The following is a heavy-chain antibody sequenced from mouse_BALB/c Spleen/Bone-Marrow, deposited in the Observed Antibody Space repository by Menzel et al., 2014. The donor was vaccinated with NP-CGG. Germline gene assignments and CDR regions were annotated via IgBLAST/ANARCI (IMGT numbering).Heavy chain of an antibody. D-gene: IGHD1-1*01. Sequence: VQLQQSGAELMKPGASVKISCKATGYTFSNYWIDWVKQRPGHGLEWIGEILPGSGTANYNEKFKGKATFTADTSSNTAYMQRSSLTAEDSALYYCARASVVPYYCDFGGQGTTLTVSS. CDR3: ARASVVPYYCDF. CDR1: GYTFSNYW. J-gene: IGHJ2*01. V-gene: IGHV1-9*01. CDR2: ILPGSGTA.